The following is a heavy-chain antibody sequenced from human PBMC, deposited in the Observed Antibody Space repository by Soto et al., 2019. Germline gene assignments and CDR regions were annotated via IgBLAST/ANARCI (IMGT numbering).Heavy chain of an antibody. J-gene: IGHJ3*02. CDR1: GDTFNSYA. CDR2: IIPMFGSA. Sequence: SVKISCKASGDTFNSYAIIWVRQAPGQGLEWMGGIIPMFGSANYAQRFQGRVTITADKSTKTAYMELSSLRFEDTAVYYCARGRLEANDLWSGIVDFDIRGRGTLDTVSS. CDR3: ARGRLEANDLWSGIVDFDI. V-gene: IGHV1-69*06. D-gene: IGHD3-3*01.